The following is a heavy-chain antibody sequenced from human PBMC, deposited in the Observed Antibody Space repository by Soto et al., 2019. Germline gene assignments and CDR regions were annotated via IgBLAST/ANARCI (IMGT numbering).Heavy chain of an antibody. D-gene: IGHD1-26*01. J-gene: IGHJ4*02. CDR2: IRPNSGGT. CDR3: GKGRSGDVGVFY. V-gene: IGHV1-2*02. Sequence: QVQLVQSGAEVKKSGASVKISCKASGYSFTGYYIHWVRQAPGQGFEWMGEIRPNSGGTKYAQKFQGRVTRTRDTSITTVYMDLSNLSPDDTAAYYCGKGRSGDVGVFYWGQGTLVTVYS. CDR1: GYSFTGYY.